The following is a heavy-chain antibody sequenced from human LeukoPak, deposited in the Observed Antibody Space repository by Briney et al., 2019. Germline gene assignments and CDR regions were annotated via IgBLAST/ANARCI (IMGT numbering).Heavy chain of an antibody. D-gene: IGHD2-15*01. CDR1: GYTFTGYY. CDR2: INPNSGGT. V-gene: IGHV1-2*02. Sequence: ASVKVSCKASGYTFTGYYMHWVRQAPGQGLEWMGWINPNSGGTNYAQKFQGRVTMTRDTSISTAYMELSRLRSDDTAVYYCARRRRHCSGGSCPIDYWGQGTLVTVSS. CDR3: ARRRRHCSGGSCPIDY. J-gene: IGHJ4*02.